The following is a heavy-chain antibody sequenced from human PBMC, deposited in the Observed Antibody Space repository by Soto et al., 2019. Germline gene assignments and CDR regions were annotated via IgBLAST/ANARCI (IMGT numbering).Heavy chain of an antibody. D-gene: IGHD3-3*02. CDR2: IIPIFGSA. V-gene: IGHV1-69*13. CDR1: GGTFNSYI. CDR3: ARAFASNKYYFDS. J-gene: IGHJ4*02. Sequence: SVKVSCKTSGGTFNSYIITWVRQAPGQGLEWMGGIIPIFGSADYAPKLQGRVTITADESTSTAYMELSSLRSEDTAVYYCARAFASNKYYFDSWGQGTQVTVS.